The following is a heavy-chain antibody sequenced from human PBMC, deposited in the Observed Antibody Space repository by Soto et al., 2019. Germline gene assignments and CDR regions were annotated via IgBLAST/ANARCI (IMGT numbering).Heavy chain of an antibody. Sequence: GESLKISCKGSGYSFNSYWIGWVRQMPGKGLEWMGIIYPGDSDTRYGPSFQGQVTISADKSIRTAYLHWNSLKASDTAIYYCVKQEIGLCSGGTCPIDYWGQGTLVTVSS. V-gene: IGHV5-51*01. D-gene: IGHD2-15*01. CDR1: GYSFNSYW. CDR3: VKQEIGLCSGGTCPIDY. J-gene: IGHJ4*02. CDR2: IYPGDSDT.